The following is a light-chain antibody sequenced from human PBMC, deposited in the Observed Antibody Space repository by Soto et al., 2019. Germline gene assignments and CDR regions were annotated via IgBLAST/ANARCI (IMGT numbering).Light chain of an antibody. CDR3: QQYYSYPWT. CDR1: QGISSY. Sequence: AIRMTQSPSSFSASTGDRVTITCRASQGISSYLAWYQQKPGKAPKLPIYAASTLQSGVPSRFSGSGSGTDFTLTISCLQFEDFATYYCQQYYSYPWTFGQGTKVEIK. CDR2: AAS. V-gene: IGKV1-8*01. J-gene: IGKJ1*01.